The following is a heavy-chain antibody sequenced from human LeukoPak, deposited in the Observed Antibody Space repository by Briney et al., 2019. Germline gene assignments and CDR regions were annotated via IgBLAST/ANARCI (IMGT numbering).Heavy chain of an antibody. CDR3: AKGYSSGWWGYYFDY. CDR2: ISGSGGST. D-gene: IGHD6-19*01. CDR1: GFTFSSYW. V-gene: IGHV3-23*01. Sequence: GGSLRLSCAASGFTFSSYWMTWVRQAPGKGLEWVSGISGSGGSTYYADSVKDRFTISRDTSKNTLYLQMNSLRAEDTAVYYCAKGYSSGWWGYYFDYWGQGTLVTVSS. J-gene: IGHJ4*02.